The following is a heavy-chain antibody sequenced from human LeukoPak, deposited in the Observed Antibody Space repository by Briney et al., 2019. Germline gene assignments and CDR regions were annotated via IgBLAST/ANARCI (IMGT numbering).Heavy chain of an antibody. CDR3: ARGGIVPAANHYYGMDV. Sequence: ASVKVSCKASGGTFSNYAISWVRQAPGQGLEWMGRIIPIFGIANYAQKFQGRVTITADKSTSTAYMELSSLRSEDTAVYYCARGGIVPAANHYYGMDVWGQGTTVTVSS. CDR2: IIPIFGIA. V-gene: IGHV1-69*04. CDR1: GGTFSNYA. J-gene: IGHJ6*02. D-gene: IGHD2-2*01.